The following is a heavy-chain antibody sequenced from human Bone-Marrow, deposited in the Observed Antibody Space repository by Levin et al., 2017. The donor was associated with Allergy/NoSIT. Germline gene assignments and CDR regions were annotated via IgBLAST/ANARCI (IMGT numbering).Heavy chain of an antibody. Sequence: GGSLRLSCGASGFSFGDYGMAWVRLPPGKGLEWVSFLSRSSGKTYYADSVKGRFTISRDNSKNALYLQMNTLGVEDTAVYYCAKPHTYYDFSPFDSWGQGTLVTVSS. CDR3: AKPHTYYDFSPFDS. CDR1: GFSFGDYG. J-gene: IGHJ4*02. D-gene: IGHD3-3*01. CDR2: LSRSSGKT. V-gene: IGHV3-23*01.